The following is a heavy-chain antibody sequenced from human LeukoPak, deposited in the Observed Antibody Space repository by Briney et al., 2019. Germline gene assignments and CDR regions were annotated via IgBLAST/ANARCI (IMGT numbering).Heavy chain of an antibody. Sequence: SETLSLTCTVSGGSISSHYWSWIRQPPGKGVEWVGSISSTPTTTYNPSLTTRFTISVDTSKTQFSLKLSSVTAADTAVYYCARSAGWYEDGWFDPWGQGTLVTVSS. CDR1: GGSISSHY. CDR2: ISSTPTT. J-gene: IGHJ5*02. V-gene: IGHV4-59*11. D-gene: IGHD6-19*01. CDR3: ARSAGWYEDGWFDP.